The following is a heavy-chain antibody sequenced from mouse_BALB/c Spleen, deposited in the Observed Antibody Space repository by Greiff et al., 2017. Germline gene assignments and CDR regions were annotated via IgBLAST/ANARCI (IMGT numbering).Heavy chain of an antibody. J-gene: IGHJ3*01. CDR2: IHYSGST. V-gene: IGHV3-1*02. Sequence: VQLQQSGPDLVKPSQSLSLTCTVTGYSITSGYRWHWIRQFPGNKLEWMGYIHYSGSTNYNPSLKSRISITRDTSKNQFFLQLNSVTTEDTATYYCAIKDRYAFAYWGQGTLVTVSA. CDR3: AIKDRYAFAY. CDR1: GYSITSGYR. D-gene: IGHD2-14*01.